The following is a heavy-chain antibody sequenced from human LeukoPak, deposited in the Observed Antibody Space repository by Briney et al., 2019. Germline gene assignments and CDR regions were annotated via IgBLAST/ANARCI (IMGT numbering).Heavy chain of an antibody. V-gene: IGHV3-23*01. CDR3: AKLSKMIVVVAYGFDI. D-gene: IGHD3-22*01. Sequence: GGSLRLSCAASGFTFSNYAVTWVRQAPGKGLEWVSLIDSSGDYTLYAGSVRGRFTVSRDNSKNTLYLHMKSPRAEDTAVYYCAKLSKMIVVVAYGFDIWGQGTMVTVSS. CDR1: GFTFSNYA. CDR2: IDSSGDYT. J-gene: IGHJ3*02.